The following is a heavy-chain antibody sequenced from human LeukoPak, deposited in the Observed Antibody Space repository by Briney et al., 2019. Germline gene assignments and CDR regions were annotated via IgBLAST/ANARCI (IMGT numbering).Heavy chain of an antibody. D-gene: IGHD2-2*01. CDR3: ARPVVPAAMGEDWFDP. J-gene: IGHJ5*02. CDR1: GYTFTSYG. V-gene: IGHV1-18*01. Sequence: ASVRVSCKASGYTFTSYGISWVRQAPGQGLEWMGWISAYNGNTNYAQKLQGRVTMTTDTSTSTAYMELRSLRSDDTAVYYCARPVVPAAMGEDWFDPWGQGTLVTVSS. CDR2: ISAYNGNT.